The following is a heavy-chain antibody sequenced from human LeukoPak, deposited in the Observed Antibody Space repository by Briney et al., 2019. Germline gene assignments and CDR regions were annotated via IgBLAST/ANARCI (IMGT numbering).Heavy chain of an antibody. V-gene: IGHV3-23*01. J-gene: IGHJ4*02. CDR2: ISGSGNT. CDR1: GFTFSGYA. Sequence: GGSLRLSCAASGFTFSGYAMSWVRQAPGKGLEWVSVISGSGNTFYADSVKGRFTISRDNSKNTLYLQMNSLRAEDTAVYYCANSERSSWNYYFDYWGQGTLVTVSS. D-gene: IGHD6-13*01. CDR3: ANSERSSWNYYFDY.